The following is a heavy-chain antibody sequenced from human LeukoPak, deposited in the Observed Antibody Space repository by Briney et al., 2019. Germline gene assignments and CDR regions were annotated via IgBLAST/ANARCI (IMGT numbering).Heavy chain of an antibody. J-gene: IGHJ4*02. Sequence: SETLSLTCAVYGGSFSGYYWSWIRQPPGKGLEWIGEINHSGSTNYNPSLKSRVTISVDTSKNQFSLKLSSVTAADTAVYYCASRGGSGYRFLDYWGQGTLVTVSS. D-gene: IGHD3-22*01. CDR1: GGSFSGYY. CDR3: ASRGGSGYRFLDY. V-gene: IGHV4-34*01. CDR2: INHSGST.